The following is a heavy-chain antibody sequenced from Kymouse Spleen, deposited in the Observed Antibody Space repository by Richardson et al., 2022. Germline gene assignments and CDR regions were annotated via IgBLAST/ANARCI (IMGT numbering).Heavy chain of an antibody. CDR3: ARDTMVRGVTLYYYGMDV. CDR2: TYYRSKWYN. Sequence: QVQLQQSGPGLVKPSQTLSLTCAISGDSVSSNSAAWNWIRQSPSRGLEWLGRTYYRSKWYNDYAVSVKSRITINPDTSKNQFSLQLNSVTPEDTAVYYCARDTMVRGVTLYYYGMDVWGQGTTVTVSS. D-gene: IGHD3-10*01. CDR1: GDSVSSNSAA. J-gene: IGHJ6*02. V-gene: IGHV6-1*01.